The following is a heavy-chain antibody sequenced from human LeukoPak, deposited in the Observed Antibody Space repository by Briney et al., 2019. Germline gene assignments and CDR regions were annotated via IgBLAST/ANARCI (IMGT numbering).Heavy chain of an antibody. CDR1: GGSISSGGYS. CDR2: IYHSGST. J-gene: IGHJ4*02. V-gene: IGHV4-30-2*01. D-gene: IGHD3-10*01. Sequence: SQTLSLTCAVSGGSISSGGYSWSWIRQPPGKGLEWIGYIYHSGSTYYNPSLKSRVTISVDRSKNQCSLKLSSVTAADTAVYYCARVHDGTHDYWGQGTLVTVSS. CDR3: ARVHDGTHDY.